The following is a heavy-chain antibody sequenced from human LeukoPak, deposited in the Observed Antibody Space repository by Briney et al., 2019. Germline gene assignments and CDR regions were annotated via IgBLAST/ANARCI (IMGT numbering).Heavy chain of an antibody. D-gene: IGHD4-23*01. CDR1: GFTFSSYA. CDR3: ARAPRATVVTYLDY. CDR2: ISYDGSNK. V-gene: IGHV3-30-3*01. J-gene: IGHJ4*02. Sequence: PGGSLRLSCAASGFTFSSYAMHWVRQAPGKGLEWVAVISYDGSNKYYADSVKGRFTISRDNSKNTLYLQMNSLRAEDTAVYYCARAPRATVVTYLDYWGQGTLVTVPS.